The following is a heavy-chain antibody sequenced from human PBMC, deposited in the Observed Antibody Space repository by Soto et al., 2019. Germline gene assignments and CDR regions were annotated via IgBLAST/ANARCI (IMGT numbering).Heavy chain of an antibody. CDR1: GYTFHTFG. D-gene: IGHD5-12*01. CDR3: ARLSNSGYHTHFYFGMDV. J-gene: IGHJ6*02. CDR2: ISTYNDNT. Sequence: ASVKVSCKASGYTFHTFGISWVRQAPGQGLEWMGWISTYNDNTNYAQKFRGRVAMATDMSTGTASMELRSLTPDDTAVYYCARLSNSGYHTHFYFGMDVWGQGTTVTVSS. V-gene: IGHV1-18*01.